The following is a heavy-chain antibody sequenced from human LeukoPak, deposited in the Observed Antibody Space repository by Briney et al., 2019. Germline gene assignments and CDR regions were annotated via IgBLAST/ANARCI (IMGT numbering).Heavy chain of an antibody. CDR1: GYTFTSYA. CDR2: INAGNGNT. V-gene: IGHV1-3*01. D-gene: IGHD6-13*01. Sequence: ASVKVSCKASGYTFTSYAMHWVRQAPGQRLEWMGWINAGNGNTEYSQKFQGRVTITRDTSASTAYMELSSLRSEDTAVYYCGRWGIAAQYWGQGTLVTVSS. CDR3: GRWGIAAQY. J-gene: IGHJ4*02.